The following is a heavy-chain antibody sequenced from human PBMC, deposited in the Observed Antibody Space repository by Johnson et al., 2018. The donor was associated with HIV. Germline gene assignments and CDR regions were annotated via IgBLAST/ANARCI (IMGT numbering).Heavy chain of an antibody. J-gene: IGHJ3*02. V-gene: IGHV3-33*08. CDR2: IWYDGSNE. CDR1: RFTFSDYD. D-gene: IGHD2-15*01. Sequence: QVQLVESGGGVVQPGRSLRLSCAASRFTFSDYDIHWVRQAPGNGLEWVAGIWYDGSNEYYAYSVKGRFSISRDNSKNTLYLQMNSLRAEDTAVYYCARDQGDIVVVVAAELWAFDIWGQGTMVTVSS. CDR3: ARDQGDIVVVVAAELWAFDI.